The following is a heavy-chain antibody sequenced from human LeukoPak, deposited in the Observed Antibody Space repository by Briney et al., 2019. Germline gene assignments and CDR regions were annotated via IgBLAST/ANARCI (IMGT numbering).Heavy chain of an antibody. Sequence: GGSLRLSCAASGIVFSNTAMNWARQSPGRGLEWISAISGGGERTFYADSVKGRFTISRDNSKNMVYLQMNRLRVDDTAIYYCGKDGGQYSSGPEFDPRGQGALVTVSS. CDR1: GIVFSNTA. V-gene: IGHV3-23*01. J-gene: IGHJ5*02. D-gene: IGHD3-22*01. CDR2: ISGGGERT. CDR3: GKDGGQYSSGPEFDP.